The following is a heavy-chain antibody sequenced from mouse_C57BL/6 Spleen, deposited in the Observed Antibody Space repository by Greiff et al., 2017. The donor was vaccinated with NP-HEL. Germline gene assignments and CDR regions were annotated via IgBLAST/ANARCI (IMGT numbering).Heavy chain of an antibody. CDR2: ISNGGGST. Sequence: EVHLVESGGGLVQPGGSLKLSCAASGFTFSDYYMYWVRQTPEKRLEWVAYISNGGGSTYYPDTVKGRFTISRDNAKNTLYLQMSRLKSEDTAMYYCARSMMVTTVYYYAMDYWGQGTSVTVSS. CDR1: GFTFSDYY. CDR3: ARSMMVTTVYYYAMDY. V-gene: IGHV5-12*01. D-gene: IGHD2-3*01. J-gene: IGHJ4*01.